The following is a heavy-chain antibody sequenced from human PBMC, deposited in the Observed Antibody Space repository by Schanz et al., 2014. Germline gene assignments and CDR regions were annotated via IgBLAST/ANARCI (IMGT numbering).Heavy chain of an antibody. CDR2: IWYDENNK. Sequence: QVQLVESGGGVVQFGRSLRLSCAASGFTFSSYAMSWVRQAPGKGLEWVAVIWYDENNKYYADSVKGRFTMSRDNSKNTLYLQMNSLRAEDTAVYYCARANSRRKINFDYWGRGTLVTVSS. V-gene: IGHV3-33*08. CDR3: ARANSRRKINFDY. CDR1: GFTFSSYA. D-gene: IGHD2-21*01. J-gene: IGHJ4*02.